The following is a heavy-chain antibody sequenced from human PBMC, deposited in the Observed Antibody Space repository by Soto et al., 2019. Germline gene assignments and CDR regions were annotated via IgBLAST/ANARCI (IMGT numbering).Heavy chain of an antibody. CDR2: IYYDGNT. CDR1: GDSLTSSSYY. D-gene: IGHD6-6*01. Sequence: SETLSLTCTVSGDSLTSSSYYWGWIRQPPGKGLECIGNIYYDGNTYYNPSLKSRVTISLDTSKNQFSLRLNSVTAADTAVYYCARSTIAPRLFLYPFDSWGQGTLVTVSS. CDR3: ARSTIAPRLFLYPFDS. J-gene: IGHJ4*02. V-gene: IGHV4-39*01.